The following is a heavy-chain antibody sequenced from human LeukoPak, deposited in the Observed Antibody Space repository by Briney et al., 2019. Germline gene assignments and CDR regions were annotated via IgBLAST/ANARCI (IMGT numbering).Heavy chain of an antibody. CDR3: TTGVPPAEQWLHYVY. D-gene: IGHD6-19*01. J-gene: IGHJ4*02. Sequence: PGGSLRLSCAASGFTFSSYSMNWVRQAPGKGLEWVGRIKSKTDGGTTDYAAPVKGRFTISRDDSKNTLYLQMNSLKTEDTAVYYCTTGVPPAEQWLHYVYWGQGTLVTVSS. CDR2: IKSKTDGGTT. CDR1: GFTFSSYS. V-gene: IGHV3-15*07.